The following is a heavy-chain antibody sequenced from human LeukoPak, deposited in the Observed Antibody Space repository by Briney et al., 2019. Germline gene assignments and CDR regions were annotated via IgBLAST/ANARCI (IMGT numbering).Heavy chain of an antibody. CDR1: GYTFTSYY. Sequence: ASVKVSCKASGYTFTSYYMHWVRQAPGQGLESMGIINPSGGSTSYPQKFQGRVTMTRDMSTSTVYMELSSLRSEDTAVYYCARGDGDLDYYGSGSYSYYYYYMDVWGKGTTVTVSS. CDR2: INPSGGST. CDR3: ARGDGDLDYYGSGSYSYYYYYMDV. V-gene: IGHV1-46*01. D-gene: IGHD3-10*01. J-gene: IGHJ6*03.